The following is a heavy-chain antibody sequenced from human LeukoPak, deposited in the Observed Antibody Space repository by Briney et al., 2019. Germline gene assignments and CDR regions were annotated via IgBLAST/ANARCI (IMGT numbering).Heavy chain of an antibody. J-gene: IGHJ4*02. V-gene: IGHV1-24*01. CDR2: FDPEDGET. Sequence: ASVKVSRKSSVFTFTDEYIHWVRQAPGKGLEGMGGFDPEDGETIYAQKFQGRVTMTQDTSTDTAYMELSSLRSEDTAVYYCATGGHIAVAGLEDYYFDYWGQGTLVTVSS. D-gene: IGHD6-19*01. CDR1: VFTFTDEY. CDR3: ATGGHIAVAGLEDYYFDY.